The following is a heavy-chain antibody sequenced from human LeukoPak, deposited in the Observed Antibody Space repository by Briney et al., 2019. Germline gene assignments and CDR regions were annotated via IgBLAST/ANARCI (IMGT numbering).Heavy chain of an antibody. Sequence: GGSLRLSCAASGFTFSGSAMHWVRQASGKGLEWLGRIGSKPNSYATAYAASVNGRFTLSRDDSKNTAYLQMDSLKIEDTAVYYCSSHCSSTNCYLFYWGQGTLVTVSS. CDR2: IGSKPNSYAT. D-gene: IGHD2-2*01. CDR3: SSHCSSTNCYLFY. CDR1: GFTFSGSA. V-gene: IGHV3-73*01. J-gene: IGHJ4*02.